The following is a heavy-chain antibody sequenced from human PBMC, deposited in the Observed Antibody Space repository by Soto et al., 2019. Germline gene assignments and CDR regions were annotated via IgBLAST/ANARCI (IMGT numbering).Heavy chain of an antibody. Sequence: GGSLRLSCAASGFTFSTYTMNWVRQAPGKGLEWVSGIYGNGGSTFYADSVKGRFTISRDNSGNTLYLQMNSLRVEDTAVYYCAKDARQDGYWEFEYWGQGTLVTVSS. V-gene: IGHV3-23*01. J-gene: IGHJ4*02. D-gene: IGHD5-12*01. CDR1: GFTFSTYT. CDR2: IYGNGGST. CDR3: AKDARQDGYWEFEY.